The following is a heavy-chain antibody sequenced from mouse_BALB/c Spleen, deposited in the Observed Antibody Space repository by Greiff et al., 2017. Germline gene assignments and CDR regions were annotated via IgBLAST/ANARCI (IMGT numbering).Heavy chain of an antibody. Sequence: EVMLVESGGGLVKPGGSLKLSCAASGFAFSSYDMSWVRQTPEKRLEWVAYISSGGGSTYYPDTVKGRFTISRDNAKNTLYLQMSSLKSEDTAMYYCASSYYYGSSLDYWGQGTTLTVSS. CDR2: ISSGGGST. J-gene: IGHJ2*01. V-gene: IGHV5-12-1*01. CDR3: ASSYYYGSSLDY. CDR1: GFAFSSYD. D-gene: IGHD1-1*01.